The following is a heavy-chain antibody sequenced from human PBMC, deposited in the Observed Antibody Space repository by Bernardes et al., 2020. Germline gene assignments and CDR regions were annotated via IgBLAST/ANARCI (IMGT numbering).Heavy chain of an antibody. V-gene: IGHV4-39*01. Sequence: SETLSLTRTVSGGSISSSSYYWGWIRQPPGKGLEWIGSIYYSGSTYYNPSLKSRVTISVDTSKNQFSLKLSSVTAADTAVYYCATQDGNYYDSSGLFDYWGQGTLVTVSS. CDR1: GGSISSSSYY. CDR2: IYYSGST. CDR3: ATQDGNYYDSSGLFDY. J-gene: IGHJ4*02. D-gene: IGHD3-22*01.